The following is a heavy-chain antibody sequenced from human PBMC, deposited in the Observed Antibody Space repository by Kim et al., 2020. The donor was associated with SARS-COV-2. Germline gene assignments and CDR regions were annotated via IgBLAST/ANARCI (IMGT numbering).Heavy chain of an antibody. CDR2: IYSGGST. Sequence: GGSLRLSCAASGFTVSSNYMSWVRQAPGKGLEWVSVIYSGGSTYYADSVKGRFTISRDNSKNTLYLQMNSLRAEDTAVYYCARDVGYCSGGSCYSPIRYYYYGMDVWGQGTTVTVSS. J-gene: IGHJ6*02. D-gene: IGHD2-15*01. CDR1: GFTVSSNY. CDR3: ARDVGYCSGGSCYSPIRYYYYGMDV. V-gene: IGHV3-53*01.